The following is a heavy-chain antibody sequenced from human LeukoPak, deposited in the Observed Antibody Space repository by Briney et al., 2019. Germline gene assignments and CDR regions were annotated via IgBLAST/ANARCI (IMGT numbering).Heavy chain of an antibody. CDR2: INPNSGGT. J-gene: IGHJ5*02. CDR1: GYTFTGYY. V-gene: IGHV1-2*02. CDR3: ARDLSGSYRNWFDP. Sequence: ASVKVSCKASGYTFTGYYMHWVRQAPGQGLEWMGWINPNSGGTNYAQKFQGRVTMTRDTSISTAHMELSRLRSDDTAVYYCARDLSGSYRNWFDPWGQGTLVTVSS. D-gene: IGHD1-26*01.